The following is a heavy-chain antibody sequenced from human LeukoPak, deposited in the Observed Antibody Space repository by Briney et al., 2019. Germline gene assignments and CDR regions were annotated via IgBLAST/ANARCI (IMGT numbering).Heavy chain of an antibody. J-gene: IGHJ6*02. V-gene: IGHV4-30-4*01. Sequence: PSETLSLTCTVSGDSIRNSDFYWSWIRQSPGKGLEWIGYIYYSGSTNYNPSLKSRVTISKDTSKNQFSLKLNSVTAADTAVYYCARETYSGTQRGFDYWGQGTLVTVSSGWTFCHCDYFYCYDMDVWGQGTTVTVSS. D-gene: IGHD1-26*01. CDR1: GDSIRNSDFY. CDR3: ARETYSGTQRGFDYWGQGTLVTVSSGWTFCHCDYFYCYDMDV. CDR2: IYYSGST.